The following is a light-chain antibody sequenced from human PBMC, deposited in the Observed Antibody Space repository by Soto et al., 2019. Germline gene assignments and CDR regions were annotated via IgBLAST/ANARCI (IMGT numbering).Light chain of an antibody. Sequence: EIVVTQSPATLSGSPGERVTLSCRASQFVSSRLAWYQQRPGQVPRLLIYGASSRATGIPDRFSGSGSGTDFTLTISRLEPEDFAVYYCQQYGSSPGTFGQGTKLEIK. V-gene: IGKV3-20*01. CDR1: QFVSSR. CDR2: GAS. J-gene: IGKJ2*01. CDR3: QQYGSSPGT.